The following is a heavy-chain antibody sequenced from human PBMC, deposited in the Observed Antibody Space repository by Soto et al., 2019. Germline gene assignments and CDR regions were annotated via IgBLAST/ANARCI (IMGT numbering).Heavy chain of an antibody. D-gene: IGHD6-13*01. CDR1: GGTFSNYG. CDR2: IIPLFGTL. V-gene: IGHV1-69*01. CDR3: ATTPFNMASAGSYYFDS. Sequence: QVKLVQSGTEVKRPGSSVKVSCKASGGTFSNYGLSWVRQAPGHGLQWMGGIIPLFGTLHNAREFQDRVMITADQSTGTASMDLRSLTYDDTAVYFCATTPFNMASAGSYYFDSWGQGILVTVSS. J-gene: IGHJ4*02.